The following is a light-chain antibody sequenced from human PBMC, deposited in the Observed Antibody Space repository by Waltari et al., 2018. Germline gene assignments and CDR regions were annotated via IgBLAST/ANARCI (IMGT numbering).Light chain of an antibody. Sequence: QSVLTQPPSASGTPGQRVTIPCSGSSSNLGSNTVNWYQQPPGTAPKLLIYSDNQRPSGGPDRFSGSKSGTSASLAISGLQSEDEADYYWAAWDDSLNGRVFGGGTKLTVL. CDR2: SDN. J-gene: IGLJ3*02. CDR1: SSNLGSNT. V-gene: IGLV1-44*01. CDR3: AAWDDSLNGRV.